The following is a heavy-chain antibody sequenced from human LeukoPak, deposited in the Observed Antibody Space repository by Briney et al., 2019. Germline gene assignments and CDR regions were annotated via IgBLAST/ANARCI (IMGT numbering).Heavy chain of an antibody. Sequence: SGTLSLTCAVSGGSISSSAWWSWVRQPPEKGLEWIGYIHYSGSTNYNPSLKSRVTISVATSKNQFSLKLSSVTAADTAVYYCARLGTGVAGNAHFLDDYWGQGTLVTVSS. J-gene: IGHJ4*02. CDR2: IHYSGST. D-gene: IGHD1-20*01. CDR1: GGSISSSAW. CDR3: ARLGTGVAGNAHFLDDY. V-gene: IGHV4-4*02.